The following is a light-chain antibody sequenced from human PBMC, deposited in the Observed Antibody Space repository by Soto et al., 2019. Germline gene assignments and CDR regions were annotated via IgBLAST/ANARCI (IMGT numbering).Light chain of an antibody. V-gene: IGLV4-60*02. CDR2: LERSGSY. J-gene: IGLJ2*01. Sequence: QPVLTQSSSASASLGSSVKLTCTLSSGHSSYIIAWHQQQPGKAPRYLMKLERSGSYNKGSGVPDRFSGSSSGADRYLTISNLQFEDEADYYCETWDINTHVVFGGGTKVTVL. CDR1: SGHSSYI. CDR3: ETWDINTHVV.